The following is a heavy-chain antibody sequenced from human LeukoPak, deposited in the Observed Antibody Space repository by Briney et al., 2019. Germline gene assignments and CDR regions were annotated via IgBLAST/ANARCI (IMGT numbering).Heavy chain of an antibody. CDR2: ISYSGST. D-gene: IGHD3-16*01. Sequence: PSETLSLTCTVSGDSLSGGGYFWSWIRQLPGKGLEWIGYISYSGSTYYNPSLKSRVTMSVDTSKKQFSLKLSSVTAADTAVYYCARDSGGWGVIGGFDYWGQGTLVTVSS. V-gene: IGHV4-31*03. CDR1: GDSLSGGGYF. CDR3: ARDSGGWGVIGGFDY. J-gene: IGHJ4*02.